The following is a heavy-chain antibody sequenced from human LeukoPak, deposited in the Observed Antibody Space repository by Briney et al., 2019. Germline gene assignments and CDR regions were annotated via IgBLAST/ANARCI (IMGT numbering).Heavy chain of an antibody. Sequence: SETLSLTCTVSGGSISTSNYYWGWVRQPPGKGLEWIGNIFYSGSTYYSPSLKSRVTISVDTSKNQFSLKLSSVTAADTAVYYCASPTFYDILTGLPPPLFYWGQGTLVTVSS. CDR2: IFYSGST. D-gene: IGHD3-9*01. CDR3: ASPTFYDILTGLPPPLFY. J-gene: IGHJ4*02. CDR1: GGSISTSNYY. V-gene: IGHV4-39*07.